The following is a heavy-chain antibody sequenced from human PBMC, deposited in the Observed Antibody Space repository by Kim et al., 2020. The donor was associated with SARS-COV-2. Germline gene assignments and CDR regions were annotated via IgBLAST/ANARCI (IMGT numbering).Heavy chain of an antibody. J-gene: IGHJ6*02. D-gene: IGHD2-15*01. V-gene: IGHV1-69*04. CDR2: IIPILGIA. CDR3: ARDSEDCSGGSCYGYYYYGMDV. Sequence: SVKVSCRASGGTFSSYAISWVRQAPGQGLEWMGRIIPILGIANYAQKFQGRVTITADKSTSTAYMELSSLRSEDTAVYYCARDSEDCSGGSCYGYYYYGMDVWGQGTTVTVSS. CDR1: GGTFSSYA.